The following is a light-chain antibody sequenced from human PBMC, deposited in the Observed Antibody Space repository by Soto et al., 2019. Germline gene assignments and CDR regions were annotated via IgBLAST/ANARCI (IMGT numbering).Light chain of an antibody. CDR1: QGIRND. J-gene: IGKJ1*01. V-gene: IGKV1-17*01. Sequence: DIQMTQSPSSLSASVGDRVTITWRASQGIRNDLGWYQQNPGKAPKRLIYAASSLQSGVPSTFSGRGSGTEFTLTISSLQPDDFATYYCQHYNSYSEAFGQGTKVDIK. CDR2: AAS. CDR3: QHYNSYSEA.